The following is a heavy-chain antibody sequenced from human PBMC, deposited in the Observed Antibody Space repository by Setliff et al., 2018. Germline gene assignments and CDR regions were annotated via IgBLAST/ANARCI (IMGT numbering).Heavy chain of an antibody. CDR1: GFRSYA. CDR2: THTDGITI. V-gene: IGHV3-48*03. D-gene: IGHD2-15*01. Sequence: LSLSCVASGFRSYAMHWVRQAPGKGLERVSKTHTDGITIYSDSVRGRFTISRDSAKNSLHLQMTSLSAEDTAVYYCARRLPYFGMDVWGQGTTVTVSS. CDR3: ARRLPYFGMDV. J-gene: IGHJ6*02.